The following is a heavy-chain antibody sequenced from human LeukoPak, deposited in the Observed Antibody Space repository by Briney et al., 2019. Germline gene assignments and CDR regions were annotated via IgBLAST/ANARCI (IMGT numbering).Heavy chain of an antibody. J-gene: IGHJ4*02. Sequence: PSETLSLTCSVSGDSISSYYWSWIRQPPGKGLEWIGEINHSGSTDYNPSLKSRVTISVDTSKNQFSLKLSSVTAADTAVYYCARRRRILGNIVVVPAAALGRYYFDYWGQGTLVTVSS. CDR2: INHSGST. D-gene: IGHD2-2*01. CDR3: ARRRRILGNIVVVPAAALGRYYFDY. V-gene: IGHV4-34*01. CDR1: GDSISSYY.